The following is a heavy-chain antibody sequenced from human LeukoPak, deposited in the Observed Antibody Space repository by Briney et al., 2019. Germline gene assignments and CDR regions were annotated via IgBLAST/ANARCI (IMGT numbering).Heavy chain of an antibody. V-gene: IGHV3-21*01. CDR2: ISSSSSYI. Sequence: GGSLRLSCAASGFTFSSYAMSWVRQAPGKGLEWVSSISSSSSYIYYADSVKGRFTISRDNAKNSLYLQMNSLRAEDTAVYYCAREDYYGSGHFDYWGQGTLVTVSS. J-gene: IGHJ4*02. D-gene: IGHD3-10*01. CDR3: AREDYYGSGHFDY. CDR1: GFTFSSYA.